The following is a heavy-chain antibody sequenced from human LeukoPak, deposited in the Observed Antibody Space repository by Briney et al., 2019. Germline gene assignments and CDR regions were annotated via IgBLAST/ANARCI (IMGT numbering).Heavy chain of an antibody. Sequence: ASVQVSCKASGGTFSSYAISWVRQAPGQGLEWMGRIIPILGIANYAQKFQGGVTITADKSTSTAYMELSSLRSEDTAVYYCAREDIVVVTASSLSWYFDLWGRGTLVTVSS. CDR2: IIPILGIA. J-gene: IGHJ2*01. V-gene: IGHV1-69*04. CDR3: AREDIVVVTASSLSWYFDL. CDR1: GGTFSSYA. D-gene: IGHD2-21*02.